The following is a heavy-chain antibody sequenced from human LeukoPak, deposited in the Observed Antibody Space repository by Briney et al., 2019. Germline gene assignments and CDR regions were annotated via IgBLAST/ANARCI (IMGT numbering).Heavy chain of an antibody. V-gene: IGHV4-59*08. J-gene: IGHJ4*01. CDR2: IYFTGNT. D-gene: IGHD3-22*01. CDR1: GDPISTYY. Sequence: SETLSLTCTVSGDPISTYYWSWIRQPPGKGLEWIGYIYFTGNTNYNPSLKSRVTISVDTSKKQFSLKLTSVTAADTAVYYCARNYDGSGYYLYWGQGTLVTVSS. CDR3: ARNYDGSGYYLY.